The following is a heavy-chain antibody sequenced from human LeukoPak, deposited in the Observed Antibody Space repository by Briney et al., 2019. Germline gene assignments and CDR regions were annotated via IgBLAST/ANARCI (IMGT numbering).Heavy chain of an antibody. V-gene: IGHV4-59*08. J-gene: IGHJ3*02. CDR2: LYYSGST. CDR3: ARHTSDGYGPAPYGFDI. CDR1: GASISSHY. Sequence: SETLSLTCTVSGASISSHYWSWIRQPPGKGLEWIGYLYYSGSTNYYPSLKSRVTISVDTSKNQFSLILSSVTAADTAVYYCARHTSDGYGPAPYGFDIWGQGTMVTVSS. D-gene: IGHD2-2*03.